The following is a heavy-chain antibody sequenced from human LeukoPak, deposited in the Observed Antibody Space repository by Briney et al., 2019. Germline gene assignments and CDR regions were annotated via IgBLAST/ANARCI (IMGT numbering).Heavy chain of an antibody. D-gene: IGHD3-3*01. CDR3: ARVYHDIWSGNYRGNNWFDP. V-gene: IGHV4-31*03. CDR2: IYHSGST. J-gene: IGHJ5*02. Sequence: SETLSLTCTVSGGSISSGGYYWSWIRQHPGEGLGWIGNIYHSGSTYYQPSLESRVTISFDTSKNQFSLKLNSVTAADTAVYYCARVYHDIWSGNYRGNNWFDPWGQGTLVTVSS. CDR1: GGSISSGGYY.